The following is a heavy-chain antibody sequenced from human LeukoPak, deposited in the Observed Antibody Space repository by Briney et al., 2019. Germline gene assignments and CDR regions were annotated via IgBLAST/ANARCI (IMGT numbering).Heavy chain of an antibody. J-gene: IGHJ3*02. V-gene: IGHV4-4*07. CDR1: GGSISSYC. CDR2: IYTSGST. Sequence: SETLSLTCTVPGGSISSYCWSWIRQPAGKGLEWIGRIYTSGSTNYNPSLKSQVTMSVDTSKNQFSLKLSSVTAADTAVYYCARQYGSGSYIAFDIWGQGTMVTVSS. CDR3: ARQYGSGSYIAFDI. D-gene: IGHD3-10*01.